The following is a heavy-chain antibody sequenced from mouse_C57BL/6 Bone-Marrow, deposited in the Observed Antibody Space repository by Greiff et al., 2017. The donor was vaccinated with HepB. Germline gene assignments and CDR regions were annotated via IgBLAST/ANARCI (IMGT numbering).Heavy chain of an antibody. J-gene: IGHJ2*01. CDR1: GYTFTSYW. Sequence: QVQLQQSGTELVKPGASVKLSCKASGYTFTSYWMHWVKQRPGQGLEWIGNINPSNGGTNYNEKFKSKATLTVDKSSSTAYMQLSSLTSEDSAVYYCARFYYGSRENYFDDWGQGTTLTVAS. CDR3: ARFYYGSRENYFDD. CDR2: INPSNGGT. V-gene: IGHV1-53*01. D-gene: IGHD1-1*01.